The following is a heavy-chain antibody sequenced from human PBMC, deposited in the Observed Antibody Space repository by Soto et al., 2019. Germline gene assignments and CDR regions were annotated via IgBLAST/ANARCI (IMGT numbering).Heavy chain of an antibody. D-gene: IGHD6-13*01. J-gene: IGHJ4*02. Sequence: DVQLVETGGGLIQPGGSLRLSCAASGFTVSGNFMSWVRQAPGKGLEWVSIIYTGDTTYYADSVKGRFTISRDNSKNTLYLQINSLRAEDSAVYYCASRFSSSWSALDYWGRGTLVTASS. CDR2: IYTGDTT. V-gene: IGHV3-53*02. CDR1: GFTVSGNF. CDR3: ASRFSSSWSALDY.